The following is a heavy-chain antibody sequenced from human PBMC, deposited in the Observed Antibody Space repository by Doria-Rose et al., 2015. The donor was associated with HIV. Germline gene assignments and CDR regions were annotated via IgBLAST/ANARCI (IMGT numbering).Heavy chain of an antibody. CDR3: ARIKSSRWYHKYYFDF. Sequence: SGPVLVKPTETLTLTCTVSGVSLSSPGMGVSWIRQPPGKALEWRAHIFSDDERYFTTSLKSRLTISRGTSKSQVVLTMTDMDPVDTATYYCARIKSSRWYHKYYFDFWGQGTLVIVSA. V-gene: IGHV2-26*01. D-gene: IGHD6-13*01. CDR1: GVSLSSPGMG. J-gene: IGHJ4*02. CDR2: IFSDDER.